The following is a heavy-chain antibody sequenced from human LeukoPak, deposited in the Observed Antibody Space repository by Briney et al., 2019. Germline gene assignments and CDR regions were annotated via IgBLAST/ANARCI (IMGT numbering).Heavy chain of an antibody. CDR1: XFTFXXYW. Sequence: SXRLSXXXXXFTFXXYWMSWVRQAPGKGLEWVANIKEDGSEKYYVDSVKGRFTISRDNAKNSLYLQMNSLRAEDTAVYYCARAHSSSFDYWGQGTLVAVSS. D-gene: IGHD6-13*01. CDR3: ARAHSSSFDY. J-gene: IGHJ4*02. CDR2: IKEDGSEK. V-gene: IGHV3-7*01.